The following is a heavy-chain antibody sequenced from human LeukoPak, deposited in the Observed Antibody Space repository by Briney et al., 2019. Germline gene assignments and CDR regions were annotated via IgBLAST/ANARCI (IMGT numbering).Heavy chain of an antibody. CDR2: ITGSGGST. CDR3: AKVVRRGSSASMDYLDY. Sequence: PGGSLRLSCAASGFTFSSYAMSWVRQAPGKGLEWVSGITGSGGSTYYADSVEGRFTISRDNSKNTLFLQMKSLRAEDTALYYCAKVVRRGSSASMDYLDYWGQGTLVTVSS. D-gene: IGHD6-6*01. J-gene: IGHJ4*02. V-gene: IGHV3-23*01. CDR1: GFTFSSYA.